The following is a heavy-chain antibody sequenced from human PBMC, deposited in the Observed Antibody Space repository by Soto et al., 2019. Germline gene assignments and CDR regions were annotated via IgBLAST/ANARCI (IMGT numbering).Heavy chain of an antibody. CDR1: GASISSRSSY. CDR3: ATTRGIAVGGSFDH. Sequence: KPSETLSLTCIVSGASISSRSSYWGWIRQPPGKGLEWVGTSYSGSTYNNPSLKSRVTISVDTSKNQFSLKLSSVAAEDTAIYYCATTRGIAVGGSFDHWGQGTLVTVSS. J-gene: IGHJ5*02. D-gene: IGHD6-13*01. V-gene: IGHV4-39*01. CDR2: SYSGST.